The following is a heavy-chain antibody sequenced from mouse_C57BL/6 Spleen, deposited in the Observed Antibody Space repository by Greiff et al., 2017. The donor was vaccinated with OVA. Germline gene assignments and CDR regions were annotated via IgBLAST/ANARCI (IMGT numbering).Heavy chain of an antibody. V-gene: IGHV1-64*01. Sequence: VQLQQPGAELVKPGASVKLSCKASGYTFTSYWMHWVKQRPGQGLEWIGMIHPNSGSTNYNEKFKSKATLTVDKSSSTAYMQLSSLTSEDSAVYYCARSDGYLDYAMDYWGQGTSVTVSS. CDR2: IHPNSGST. CDR1: GYTFTSYW. CDR3: ARSDGYLDYAMDY. J-gene: IGHJ4*01. D-gene: IGHD2-3*01.